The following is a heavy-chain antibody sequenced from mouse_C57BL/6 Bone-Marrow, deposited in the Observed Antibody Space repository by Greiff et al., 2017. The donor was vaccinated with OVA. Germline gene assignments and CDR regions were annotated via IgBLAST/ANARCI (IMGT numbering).Heavy chain of an antibody. CDR1: GYTFTSYG. J-gene: IGHJ4*01. D-gene: IGHD4-1*01. CDR3: ARSLGYAMDY. V-gene: IGHV1-81*01. Sequence: VKLSCKASGYTFTSYGISWVKQRTGQGLEWIGEIYPRSGNTYYNEKFKGKATLTADKSSSTAYMELRSLTSEDSAVYFCARSLGYAMDYWGQGTSVTVSS. CDR2: IYPRSGNT.